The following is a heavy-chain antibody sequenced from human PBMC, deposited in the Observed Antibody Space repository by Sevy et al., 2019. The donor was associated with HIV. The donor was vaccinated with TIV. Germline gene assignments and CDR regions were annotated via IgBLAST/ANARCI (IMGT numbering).Heavy chain of an antibody. Sequence: GGSLRLSCAASGFTFSDYYMSWIRQAPGKGLEWVSYISRRGSTINYEATVKGRFTISGDNAKNSLYLHINSLRAEDTAVNYCAGENTMKKGPGWCDSWGQGALVTV. V-gene: IGHV3-11*01. D-gene: IGHD3-22*01. CDR3: AGENTMKKGPGWCDS. CDR2: ISRRGSTI. CDR1: GFTFSDYY. J-gene: IGHJ5*01.